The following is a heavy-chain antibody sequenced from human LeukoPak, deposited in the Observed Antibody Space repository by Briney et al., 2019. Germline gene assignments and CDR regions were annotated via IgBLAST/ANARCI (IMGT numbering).Heavy chain of an antibody. Sequence: SQTLSLTCAISGDSVSSNSAAWNWIRQSPSRGLEWLGRTYYRSKWYNDYAVSVKSRITINPDTSKNQFSLKLSSVTAADTAVYYCARHGLSGRLWSGYHNFDYWGQGTLVTVSS. CDR1: GDSVSSNSAA. CDR2: TYYRSKWYN. V-gene: IGHV6-1*01. D-gene: IGHD3-3*01. CDR3: ARHGLSGRLWSGYHNFDY. J-gene: IGHJ4*02.